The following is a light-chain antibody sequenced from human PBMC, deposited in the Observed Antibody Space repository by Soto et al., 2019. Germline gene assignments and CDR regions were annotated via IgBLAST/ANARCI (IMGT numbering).Light chain of an antibody. CDR2: GNS. J-gene: IGLJ1*01. CDR3: QSYDSSLSGYV. Sequence: QSVLTQPPSVSGAPGQRVTISCTGSSSNIGAVYDVHWYQQYPGTAPKLLIYGNSNRPSGVPDRFSGSKSGTSASLAISGLQAEDEAEYYCQSYDSSLSGYVFGTGTKVTVL. V-gene: IGLV1-40*01. CDR1: SSNIGAVYD.